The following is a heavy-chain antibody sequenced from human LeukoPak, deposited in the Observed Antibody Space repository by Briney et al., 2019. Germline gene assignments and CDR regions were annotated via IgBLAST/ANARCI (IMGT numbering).Heavy chain of an antibody. CDR1: GFTFSSYA. D-gene: IGHD3-3*01. Sequence: GGSLRLSCAASGFTFSSYAMSWVRQAPGKGLEWVSAISGSGGCTYYADSVKGRFTISRDNSKNTLYLQMNSLRAEDTAVYYCAKRGYYDFPPPVGYYFDYWGQGTLVTVSS. CDR3: AKRGYYDFPPPVGYYFDY. V-gene: IGHV3-23*01. J-gene: IGHJ4*02. CDR2: ISGSGGCT.